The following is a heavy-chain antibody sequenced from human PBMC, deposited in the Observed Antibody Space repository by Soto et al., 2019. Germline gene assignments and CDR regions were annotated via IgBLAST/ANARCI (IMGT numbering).Heavy chain of an antibody. CDR3: AGRIVATETFDY. CDR2: IYYAGST. D-gene: IGHD5-12*01. Sequence: PSGTLSLTCTVSGGSRISYYWSWIRQPPGKGLEWIGFIYYAGSTKYNPSLNSRVTISVDTSKNQFSLTVTSVTAADTAVYYCAGRIVATETFDYWGQGTLVTVSS. CDR1: GGSRISYY. J-gene: IGHJ4*02. V-gene: IGHV4-59*08.